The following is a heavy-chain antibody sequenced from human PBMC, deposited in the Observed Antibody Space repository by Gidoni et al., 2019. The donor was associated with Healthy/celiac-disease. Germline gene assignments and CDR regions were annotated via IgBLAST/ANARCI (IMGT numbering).Heavy chain of an antibody. CDR1: GGTFSSYA. CDR2: IIPIFGTA. J-gene: IGHJ5*02. V-gene: IGHV1-69*01. Sequence: QVQLVQSEAEVKKPGSSVKVSCKASGGTFSSYAISWVRQAPGQGLEWMGGIIPIFGTANYAQKFQGRVTITADESTSTAYMELSSLRSADTAVYYCARERVGVYGDKNYWFDPWGQGTLVTVSS. D-gene: IGHD4-17*01. CDR3: ARERVGVYGDKNYWFDP.